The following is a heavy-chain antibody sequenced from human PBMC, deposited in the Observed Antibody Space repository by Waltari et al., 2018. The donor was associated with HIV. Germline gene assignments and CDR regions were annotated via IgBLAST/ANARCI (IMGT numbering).Heavy chain of an antibody. V-gene: IGHV3-53*02. J-gene: IGHJ4*02. CDR2: IYSGGSK. CDR3: ARDWSSSYDY. Sequence: EVQLVETGGGLIQPGGSLRLSCAVSGFTVSNKYMSWVRQAPGKGLESVSVIYSGGSKYYADSVKGRFTISRDNSKNTLYLQMNSLRAEDTAVYYCARDWSSSYDYWGQGTLVTVSS. CDR1: GFTVSNKY. D-gene: IGHD6-13*01.